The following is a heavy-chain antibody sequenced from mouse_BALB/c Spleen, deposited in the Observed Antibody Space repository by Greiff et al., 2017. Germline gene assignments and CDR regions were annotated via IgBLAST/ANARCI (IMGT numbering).Heavy chain of an antibody. V-gene: IGHV1S81*02. Sequence: QVQLQQPGAELVKPGASVKLSCKASGYTFTSYWMHWVKQRPGQGLEWIGEINPSNGRTNYNEKFKSKATLTVDKSSSTAYMQLSSLTSEDSAVYYCARRGIYDGYYTDYWGQGTTLTVSS. D-gene: IGHD2-3*01. CDR1: GYTFTSYW. CDR3: ARRGIYDGYYTDY. CDR2: INPSNGRT. J-gene: IGHJ2*01.